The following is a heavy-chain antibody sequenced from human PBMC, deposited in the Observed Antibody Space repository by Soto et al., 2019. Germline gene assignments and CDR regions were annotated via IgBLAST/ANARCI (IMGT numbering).Heavy chain of an antibody. Sequence: SETLSLTCTFSGGSISSYYWSWIRQPPGKGLEWIGYIYYSGSTNYNPSLKSRVTISVDTSKNQFSLKLSSVTAADTAVYYCARSYGMDVWGQGTTVTVSS. J-gene: IGHJ6*02. CDR2: IYYSGST. CDR1: GGSISSYY. CDR3: ARSYGMDV. V-gene: IGHV4-59*01.